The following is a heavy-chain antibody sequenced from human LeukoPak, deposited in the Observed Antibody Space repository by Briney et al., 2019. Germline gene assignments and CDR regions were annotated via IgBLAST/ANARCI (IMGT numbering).Heavy chain of an antibody. D-gene: IGHD4-23*01. CDR2: ISAYNGNT. J-gene: IGHJ3*02. CDR1: GYTFTSYG. Sequence: ASVKVSCKASGYTFTSYGISWVRQAPGQGLEWMGWISAYNGNTNYAQKLQGRVTITADESTSTAYMELSSLRSEDTAVYYCAKDLNEYLTHDAFDIWGQGTMVTVSS. V-gene: IGHV1-18*01. CDR3: AKDLNEYLTHDAFDI.